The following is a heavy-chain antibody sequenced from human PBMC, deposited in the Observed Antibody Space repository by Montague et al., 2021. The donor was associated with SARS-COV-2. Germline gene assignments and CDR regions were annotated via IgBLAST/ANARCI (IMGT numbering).Heavy chain of an antibody. Sequence: SETLSLTCAVYGGSLSGYYWSWIRQPPGEGLEWIAEISHSGSTSYNPSLKSRVTISVDTSKNQFSLKLSSATAADTAVYYCARVPYRLVLVPRYYGMDVWGQGTTVTVSS. CDR1: GGSLSGYY. CDR2: ISHSGST. J-gene: IGHJ6*02. V-gene: IGHV4-34*01. CDR3: ARVPYRLVLVPRYYGMDV. D-gene: IGHD3-22*01.